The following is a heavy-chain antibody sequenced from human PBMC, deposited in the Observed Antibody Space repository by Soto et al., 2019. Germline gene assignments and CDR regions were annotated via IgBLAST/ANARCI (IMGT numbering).Heavy chain of an antibody. V-gene: IGHV1-69*04. CDR3: AREQWLGVDY. Sequence: ASVKVSCKASGGTFSSYTISWVRQAPGQGLEWMGRIIPILGIANYAQKLQGRVTITRDTSASTAYMELSSLRSEDTAVYYCAREQWLGVDYWGQGTLVTVSS. CDR1: GGTFSSYT. CDR2: IIPILGIA. J-gene: IGHJ4*02. D-gene: IGHD6-19*01.